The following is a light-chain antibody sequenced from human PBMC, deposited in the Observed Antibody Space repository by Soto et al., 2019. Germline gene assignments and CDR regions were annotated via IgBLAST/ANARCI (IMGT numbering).Light chain of an antibody. CDR2: DAS. CDR1: QSVSSY. CDR3: QQRSNWRIT. Sequence: DIVMTQSPATLSVSPGGRPTLSCRASQSVSSYLAWYQQKPGQAPRLLIYDASNRATGIPARFSGSGSGTDFTLTISRLEHEDFAVYYCQQRSNWRITFGQGTRLEIK. V-gene: IGKV3-11*01. J-gene: IGKJ5*01.